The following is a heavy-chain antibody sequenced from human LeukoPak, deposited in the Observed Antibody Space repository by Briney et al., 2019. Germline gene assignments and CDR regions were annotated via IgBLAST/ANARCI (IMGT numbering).Heavy chain of an antibody. D-gene: IGHD5-12*01. Sequence: GGSLRLSCAASGFTFSSYSMNWVRQAPGKGLEWVSSISSSSSYIYYADSVKGRFTISRDNAKSSLYLQMNSLRAEDTAVYYCARGHLVATIPHYWGQGTLVTVSS. CDR3: ARGHLVATIPHY. V-gene: IGHV3-21*01. J-gene: IGHJ4*02. CDR2: ISSSSSYI. CDR1: GFTFSSYS.